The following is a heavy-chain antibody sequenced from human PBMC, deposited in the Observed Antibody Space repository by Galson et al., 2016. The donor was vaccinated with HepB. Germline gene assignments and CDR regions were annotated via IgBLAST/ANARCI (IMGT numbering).Heavy chain of an antibody. J-gene: IGHJ3*02. CDR3: ARHTSVPKTRGFDM. Sequence: ETLSLTCAVSGDSISGANWWSWVRQSPEQGLEWIGEILHTGTTHYNPSFECRVTISMDQSQNQLSLSLNAVTAADTAVYYCARHTSVPKTRGFDMWGPGTMVIASS. V-gene: IGHV4-4*02. CDR2: ILHTGTT. D-gene: IGHD4-11*01. CDR1: GDSISGANW.